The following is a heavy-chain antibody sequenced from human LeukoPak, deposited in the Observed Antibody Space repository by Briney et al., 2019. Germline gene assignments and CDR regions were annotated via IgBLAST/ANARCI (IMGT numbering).Heavy chain of an antibody. J-gene: IGHJ4*02. Sequence: GGSLRLSCAASGFTFSSYAMSWVRQAPGKGLEWVSAISGSGGSTYYADSVKGRFTISRDNSKNTLYLQMNGLRAEDTAVYYCAKRAGDSSSWYYFDYWGQGTLVTVSS. V-gene: IGHV3-23*01. CDR1: GFTFSSYA. D-gene: IGHD6-13*01. CDR3: AKRAGDSSSWYYFDY. CDR2: ISGSGGST.